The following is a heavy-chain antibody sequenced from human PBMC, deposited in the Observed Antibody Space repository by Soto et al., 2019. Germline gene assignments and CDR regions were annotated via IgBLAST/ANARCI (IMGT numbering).Heavy chain of an antibody. CDR3: VRATTLVRGLFDY. D-gene: IGHD3-10*01. V-gene: IGHV6-1*01. Sequence: SQTLSLTCGISGDSVSSNSVAWSWIRQSPSGGLEWLGRTYYRSKWYSGYAESVRSRTTINADTSKNQLSLLLSSVTPEDTAVYYCVRATTLVRGLFDYWGQGTLVTVSS. CDR2: TYYRSKWYS. J-gene: IGHJ4*02. CDR1: GDSVSSNSVA.